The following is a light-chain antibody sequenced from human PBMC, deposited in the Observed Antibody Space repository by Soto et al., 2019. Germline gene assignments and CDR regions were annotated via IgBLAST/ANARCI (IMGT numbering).Light chain of an antibody. CDR2: DAY. Sequence: IQLTQSPSSLAASVGDIVTITCRASQGITSSLAWYQQKPGKAPKLLIYDAYTLQSGVPSRFGGRGSGTDYTLTISSLQPEDFATYYCQQVNSYPLTFGGGTKVEIK. CDR1: QGITSS. J-gene: IGKJ4*01. V-gene: IGKV1-9*01. CDR3: QQVNSYPLT.